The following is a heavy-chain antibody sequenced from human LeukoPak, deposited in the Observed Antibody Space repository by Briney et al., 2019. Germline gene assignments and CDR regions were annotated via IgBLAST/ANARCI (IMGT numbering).Heavy chain of an antibody. CDR2: INPNSGGT. V-gene: IGHV1-2*02. J-gene: IGHJ5*02. CDR3: ARGSSIVTSTIDWFDP. D-gene: IGHD6-6*01. Sequence: ASVKVSCNSSGSTFTGYYMHWVRQAPGQGLEWMGWINPNSGGTHYAQKFQGRVTMTRDTSINTAYMELSRLRSDDTAIYYCARGSSIVTSTIDWFDPWGQGALVAVSS. CDR1: GSTFTGYY.